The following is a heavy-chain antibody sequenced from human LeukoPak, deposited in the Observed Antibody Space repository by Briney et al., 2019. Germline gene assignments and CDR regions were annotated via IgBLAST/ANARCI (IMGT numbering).Heavy chain of an antibody. CDR1: GGSFSGNY. CDR2: IIHNRSSGRGST. V-gene: IGHV4-34*12. D-gene: IGHD6-6*01. Sequence: SETLSLTCAVYGGSFSGNYWSWIRQAPGKGLEWIGEIIHNRSSGRGSTTYNPSLQSRVTISVDTSKNQFSLRLNAVTAADTAVYYCARPKGSSSTWFDPWGQGTRVTVSS. J-gene: IGHJ5*02. CDR3: ARPKGSSSTWFDP.